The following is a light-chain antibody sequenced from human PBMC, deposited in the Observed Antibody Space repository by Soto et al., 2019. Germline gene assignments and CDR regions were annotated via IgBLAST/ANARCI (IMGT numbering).Light chain of an antibody. CDR1: SSDVGSYYR. J-gene: IGLJ1*01. CDR3: SSYTSSSTYV. CDR2: EVS. V-gene: IGLV2-18*02. Sequence: QSVLTQPPSVSGSPGQSVTISCTGTSSDVGSYYRVSWYQQSPGTAPKLMIYEVSTRPSGVPDRFSGSKSGNTASLTISGLQAEDEADYYCSSYTSSSTYVFGTGTKLTVL.